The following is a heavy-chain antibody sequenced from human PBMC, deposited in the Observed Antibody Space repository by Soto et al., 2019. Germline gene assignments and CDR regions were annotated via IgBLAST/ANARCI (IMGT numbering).Heavy chain of an antibody. Sequence: VQLVESGGGVVQPGRSLRLSCAASGFTFSSYVMSWVRQAPGKGLEWVSSISGSGDSTHDADSVKGRFTISRDNSKNTLYLQMNSLRAEDTAVYYCAKDRYCGGGSCGGLDFWGQGTLVTVST. V-gene: IGHV3-23*04. CDR2: ISGSGDST. J-gene: IGHJ4*02. CDR3: AKDRYCGGGSCGGLDF. D-gene: IGHD2-15*01. CDR1: GFTFSSYV.